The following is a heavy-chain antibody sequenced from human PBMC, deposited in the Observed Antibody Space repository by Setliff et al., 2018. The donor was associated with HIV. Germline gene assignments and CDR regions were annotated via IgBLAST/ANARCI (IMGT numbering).Heavy chain of an antibody. Sequence: KPSETLSLTCTVSGVSVSGTAYYWAWIRQPPGRGLEWIGSIYYTGNTNYNSSLKSRISMSMVSSKKQVFLKLSDVSAADTAVYYCARQQGDSRGFYPHFDYWGQGRLVTVSS. J-gene: IGHJ4*02. CDR1: GVSVSGTAYY. V-gene: IGHV4-39*01. D-gene: IGHD3-22*01. CDR2: IYYTGNT. CDR3: ARQQGDSRGFYPHFDY.